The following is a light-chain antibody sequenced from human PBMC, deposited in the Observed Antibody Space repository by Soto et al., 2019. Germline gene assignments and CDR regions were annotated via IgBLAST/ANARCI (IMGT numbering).Light chain of an antibody. V-gene: IGLV2-14*01. CDR3: SSYTSSSTRV. CDR2: EVS. CDR1: NSDVGGYNY. J-gene: IGLJ3*02. Sequence: QSALTQPASVSGSPGQSITISCTGTNSDVGGYNYVSWYQQHPGKAPKLMIYEVSNRPSGVSNRFSGSKSGNTASLTISGLHAEDEADYYCSSYTSSSTRVFVGGTKLTVL.